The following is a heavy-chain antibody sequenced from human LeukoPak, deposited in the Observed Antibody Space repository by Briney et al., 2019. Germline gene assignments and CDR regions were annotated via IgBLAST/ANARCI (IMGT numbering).Heavy chain of an antibody. J-gene: IGHJ4*02. CDR2: VNPSDGYT. D-gene: IGHD3-3*02. V-gene: IGHV1-46*01. CDR1: GYNLTIHY. Sequence: ASVKVSCKASGYNLTIHYVQWVRQALGQGLEWMGIVNPSDGYTIYAQNFRGRVTMTRDTSTTTVYMELSSLRSEDTAIYYCARVDAASGSHFWDYWGQGTLVTVSS. CDR3: ARVDAASGSHFWDY.